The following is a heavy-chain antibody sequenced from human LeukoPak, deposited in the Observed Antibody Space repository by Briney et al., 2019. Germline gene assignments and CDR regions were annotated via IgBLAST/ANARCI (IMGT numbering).Heavy chain of an antibody. CDR2: IYTSGST. D-gene: IGHD2-2*01. J-gene: IGHJ3*02. CDR3: ARRKCTSASCLTKNAFDI. Sequence: SETLSLTCTVSGSISGYYWSWIRQPPGKGLEWIGYIYTSGSTNCNPSLESRVTISVDTSKNQFSLDLSSVTAADTAVYYCARRKCTSASCLTKNAFDIWGQGTMATVSS. CDR1: GSISGYY. V-gene: IGHV4-4*09.